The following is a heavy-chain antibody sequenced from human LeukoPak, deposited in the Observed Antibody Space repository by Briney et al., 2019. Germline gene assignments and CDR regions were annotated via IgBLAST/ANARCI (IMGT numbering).Heavy chain of an antibody. D-gene: IGHD2-15*01. J-gene: IGHJ6*03. CDR3: AAGLRDIYCMDV. V-gene: IGHV1-46*01. CDR2: INPSGGST. Sequence: ASVKVSGKASGYTYTGYYMHWVRQAPGQGLEWMGIINPSGGSTSYAQKFQGRVTMTRDMSTSTVYMELSSLRSEDTAVYYCAAGLRDIYCMDVWGKGTTVTVSS. CDR1: GYTYTGYY.